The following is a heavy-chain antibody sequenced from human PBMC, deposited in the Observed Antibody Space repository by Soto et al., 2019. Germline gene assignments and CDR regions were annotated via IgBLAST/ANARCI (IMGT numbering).Heavy chain of an antibody. J-gene: IGHJ4*02. D-gene: IGHD1-26*01. CDR2: ISGSGGST. CDR1: GFTFSSYA. CDR3: AKEVGEGPTTLGYFDY. V-gene: IGHV3-23*01. Sequence: GGSLRLSCAASGFTFSSYAMSWVRQAPGKGLEWVSAISGSGGSTYYADSVKGRFTISRDNSKNTMYLQMNSLGAEDTAVYYCAKEVGEGPTTLGYFDYWGQGTLVTVSS.